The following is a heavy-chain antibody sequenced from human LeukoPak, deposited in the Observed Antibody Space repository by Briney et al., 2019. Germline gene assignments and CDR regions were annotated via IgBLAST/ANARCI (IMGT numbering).Heavy chain of an antibody. D-gene: IGHD2-21*02. J-gene: IGHJ4*02. CDR2: INPSGGST. Sequence: ASVKVSCKASGYTFTSYYMHWVRQAPGQGLEWMGIINPSGGSTSYAQKFQGRVTMTRDTSTSTVYMELSSLRSEDTAVYYCARVGYCGGDCYPLDYWGQGTLVTVSS. CDR3: ARVGYCGGDCYPLDY. V-gene: IGHV1-46*01. CDR1: GYTFTSYY.